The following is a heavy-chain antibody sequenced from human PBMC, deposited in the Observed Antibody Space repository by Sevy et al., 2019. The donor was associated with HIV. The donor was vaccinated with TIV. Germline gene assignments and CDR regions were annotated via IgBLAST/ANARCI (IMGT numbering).Heavy chain of an antibody. CDR2: ISWNSDSI. J-gene: IGHJ4*02. V-gene: IGHV3-9*03. CDR3: VKGEGNWNYAIGSLDC. D-gene: IGHD1-7*01. Sequence: GGSLRLSCAASGFTFDDYAMHWVRQAPGKGLEWVSGISWNSDSIGYADSLKGRFTISRDNAKNSLYLQMNSLRPEDMALYYCVKGEGNWNYAIGSLDCWGQGTLVTVSS. CDR1: GFTFDDYA.